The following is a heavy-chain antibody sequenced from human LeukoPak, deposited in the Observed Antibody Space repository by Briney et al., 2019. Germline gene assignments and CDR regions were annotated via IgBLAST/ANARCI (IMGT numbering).Heavy chain of an antibody. V-gene: IGHV3-9*01. D-gene: IGHD3-9*01. J-gene: IGHJ4*02. CDR1: GFTFDNFA. CDR2: IDWNSGTI. Sequence: GGSLRLSCAASGFTFDNFAMYWVRQAPGKGLEWVSGIDWNSGTIRYADSVKGRSTISRENAKKSLYLQMSDLRPEDTAFNYCAKGGGLYFDWLFDYWGQGVLVTVSS. CDR3: AKGGGLYFDWLFDY.